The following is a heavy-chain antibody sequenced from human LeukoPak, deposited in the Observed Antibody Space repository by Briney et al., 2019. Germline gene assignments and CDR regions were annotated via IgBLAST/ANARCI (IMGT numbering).Heavy chain of an antibody. CDR1: GGSISGYY. CDR2: INHSGST. Sequence: SETLSLTCTASGGSISGYYWSWIRQPPGKGLEWIGEINHSGSTNYNPSLKSRVTISVDTSKNQFSLKLSSVTAADTAVYYCARLAMVRGVIDTNWFDPWGQGTLVTVSS. J-gene: IGHJ5*02. D-gene: IGHD3-10*01. CDR3: ARLAMVRGVIDTNWFDP. V-gene: IGHV4-34*01.